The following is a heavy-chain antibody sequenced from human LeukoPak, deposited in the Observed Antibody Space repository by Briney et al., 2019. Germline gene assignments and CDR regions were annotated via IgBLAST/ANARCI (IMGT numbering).Heavy chain of an antibody. D-gene: IGHD6-19*01. CDR3: AKDWGGWSYAEYFQH. CDR1: GFTFSSYA. CDR2: ISGSGGST. Sequence: GGSLRLSCAGSGFTFSSYAMSWVRQAPGKGLEWVSAISGSGGSTYYADSVKGRFTISRDNSKNTLYLQMNGLRAEDTAVYYCAKDWGGWSYAEYFQHWGQGTLVTVSS. J-gene: IGHJ1*01. V-gene: IGHV3-23*01.